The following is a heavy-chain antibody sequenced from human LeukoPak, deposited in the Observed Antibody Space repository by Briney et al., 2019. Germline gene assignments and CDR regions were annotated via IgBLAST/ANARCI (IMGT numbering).Heavy chain of an antibody. Sequence: GGSLRLSCAASGFTFSNYAMSWVRQAPGKGLEWVSSISGSGGSTYYADSVKGRFTISRDNSKNTVYLQIHSLRVEDTAVYYCGTWGSIFDHWGQGTLVTVSS. D-gene: IGHD7-27*01. CDR1: GFTFSNYA. CDR2: ISGSGGST. J-gene: IGHJ4*02. V-gene: IGHV3-23*01. CDR3: GTWGSIFDH.